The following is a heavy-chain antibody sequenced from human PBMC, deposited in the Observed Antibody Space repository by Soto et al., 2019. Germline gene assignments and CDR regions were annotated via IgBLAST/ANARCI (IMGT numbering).Heavy chain of an antibody. CDR2: ISHFETT. CDR1: GVTMRYGGLS. CDR3: ARGGGYDCFDF. J-gene: IGHJ4*02. V-gene: IGHV4-30-2*06. D-gene: IGHD3-22*01. Sequence: SETLSLTCTGSGVTMRYGGLSWSCIRPSPGKGLEWLGYISHFETTSDNPSYKSRLSLSVDRNRNQFSLSVSYMTAVDKAVYYCARGGGYDCFDFWGQGILVTVSS.